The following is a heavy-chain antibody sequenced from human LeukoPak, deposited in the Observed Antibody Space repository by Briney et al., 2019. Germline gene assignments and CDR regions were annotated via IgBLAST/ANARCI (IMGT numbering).Heavy chain of an antibody. J-gene: IGHJ2*01. CDR1: GFTFSNYA. CDR3: AKDPWGGYDILTGYYGPFDL. D-gene: IGHD3-9*01. V-gene: IGHV3-23*01. CDR2: ISGSGGAT. Sequence: PGGSLRLSCAASGFTFSNYAMSWVRQAPGKGLEWVSGISGSGGATYDADSVKGRFTISRDNSKNTLYLQMNSLRAEDTAVYYCAKDPWGGYDILTGYYGPFDLWGRGTLVTVSS.